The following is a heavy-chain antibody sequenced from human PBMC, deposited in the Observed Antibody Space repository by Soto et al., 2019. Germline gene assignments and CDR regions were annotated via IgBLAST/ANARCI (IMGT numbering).Heavy chain of an antibody. CDR1: GGSISNYY. Sequence: SETLSLTCTVSGGSISNYYWSWIRQPPGKGPEWIGYIHYSGSTKYNPSLKSRVTISVDTSKNHLSLRLNSVTAADTAVYYCARRLMRDYYYYMDVWGKGTTVTVSS. CDR3: ARRLMRDYYYYMDV. J-gene: IGHJ6*03. CDR2: IHYSGST. V-gene: IGHV4-59*01.